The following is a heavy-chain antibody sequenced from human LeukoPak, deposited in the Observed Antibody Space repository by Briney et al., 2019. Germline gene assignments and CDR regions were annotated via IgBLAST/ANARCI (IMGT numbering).Heavy chain of an antibody. Sequence: GGSLRLSCVASGFTFSNYAMHWVRQAPGKGLEYVSAINTNGGTTYYANSVKGRLTISRDNSKNTVYLQMGSLRAEDMAVYYCVRTSGSLDYWGQGTLVTVSS. V-gene: IGHV3-64*01. CDR1: GFTFSNYA. D-gene: IGHD1-26*01. J-gene: IGHJ4*02. CDR3: VRTSGSLDY. CDR2: INTNGGTT.